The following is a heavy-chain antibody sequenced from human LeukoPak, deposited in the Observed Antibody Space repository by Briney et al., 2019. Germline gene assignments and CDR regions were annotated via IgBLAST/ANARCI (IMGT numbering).Heavy chain of an antibody. Sequence: SETLSLTCTVSGVSISSYHWSWIRQPPGKGLEWIGYISYSGTTNSNPSLKSRVTLSVDTSKNELSLKLSSVTAADTAVYYCARRASRENYFDYWGQGTLVTVSS. CDR1: GVSISSYH. CDR2: ISYSGTT. J-gene: IGHJ4*02. D-gene: IGHD5-24*01. CDR3: ARRASRENYFDY. V-gene: IGHV4-59*08.